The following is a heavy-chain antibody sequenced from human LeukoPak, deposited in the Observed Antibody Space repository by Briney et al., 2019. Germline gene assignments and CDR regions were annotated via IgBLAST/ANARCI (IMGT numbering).Heavy chain of an antibody. CDR1: GGSISSGGYY. V-gene: IGHV4-31*03. J-gene: IGHJ4*02. D-gene: IGHD1-26*01. Sequence: PSETLSLTCTVSGGSISSGGYYWSWIRQHPGKGLEWIGYIYYSGSTYYNPSLKSRVTISVDTSKNQFSLKLSSVTAADTAVYYCATSQTRVGAADSWGQGTLGTVSS. CDR2: IYYSGST. CDR3: ATSQTRVGAADS.